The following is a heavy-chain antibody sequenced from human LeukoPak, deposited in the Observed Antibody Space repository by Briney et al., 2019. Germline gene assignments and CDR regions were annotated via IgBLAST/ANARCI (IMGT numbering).Heavy chain of an antibody. V-gene: IGHV1-8*03. CDR2: MNPNSGNT. J-gene: IGHJ4*02. D-gene: IGHD5-12*01. Sequence: ASVKVSCKASGYTFTSYDINWVRQATGQGLEWMGWMNPNSGNTGCAQKFQGRVTITRNTSISTAYMELSSLRSEDTAVYYCARGLTRHSGYGPPGYWGQGTLVTVSS. CDR3: ARGLTRHSGYGPPGY. CDR1: GYTFTSYD.